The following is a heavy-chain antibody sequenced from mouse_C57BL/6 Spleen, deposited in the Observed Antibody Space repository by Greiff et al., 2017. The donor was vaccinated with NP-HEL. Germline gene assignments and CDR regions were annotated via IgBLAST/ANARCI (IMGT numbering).Heavy chain of an antibody. J-gene: IGHJ1*03. CDR1: GYTFTDYY. CDR2: INPYNGGT. Sequence: VQLQQSGPVLVKPGASVKMSCKASGYTFTDYYMNWVKQSHGKSLEWIGVINPYNGGTSYNQKFKGKATLTVDKSSSTAYMELNSLTSEDSAVYYCARLLYPRYFDVWGTGTTVTVSS. D-gene: IGHD2-12*01. V-gene: IGHV1-19*01. CDR3: ARLLYPRYFDV.